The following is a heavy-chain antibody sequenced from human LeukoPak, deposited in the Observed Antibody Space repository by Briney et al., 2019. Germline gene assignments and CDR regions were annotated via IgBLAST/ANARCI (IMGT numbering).Heavy chain of an antibody. V-gene: IGHV1-2*02. CDR2: INPNSGGT. CDR1: GYTFTGYY. CDR3: ARALGSGSYYNWYHVWYYMDV. Sequence: GASVKVSCKASGYTFTGYYMHWVRQAPGQGLEWMGWINPNSGGTNYAQKFQGRVTMTRDTSISTAYMELSRLRPDDTAVYYCARALGSGSYYNWYHVWYYMDVWGKGTTVTISS. D-gene: IGHD3-10*01. J-gene: IGHJ6*03.